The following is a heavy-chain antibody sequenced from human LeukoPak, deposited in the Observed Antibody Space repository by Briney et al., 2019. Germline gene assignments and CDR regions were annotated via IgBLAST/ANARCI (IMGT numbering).Heavy chain of an antibody. CDR3: ATEYVRSVFDY. V-gene: IGHV1-24*01. J-gene: IGHJ4*02. CDR2: FDPEDGET. D-gene: IGHD3-10*02. Sequence: ASVKVSCKVSGYTLTELSMHWVRQAPGRGLEWRGGFDPEDGETIYAQKFQGRVAITEDTSTGTAYMELSSLRSEDPAVYHCATEYVRSVFDYWGQGTLVTVSS. CDR1: GYTLTELS.